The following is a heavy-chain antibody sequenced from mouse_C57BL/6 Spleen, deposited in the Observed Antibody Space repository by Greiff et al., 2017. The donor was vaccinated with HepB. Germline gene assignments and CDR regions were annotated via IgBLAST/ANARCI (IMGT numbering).Heavy chain of an antibody. CDR2: IDPSDSYT. CDR1: GYTFTSYW. J-gene: IGHJ2*01. V-gene: IGHV1-50*01. Sequence: QVQLQQPGAELVKPGASVKLSCKASGYTFTSYWMQWVKQRPGQGLEWIGEIDPSDSYTNYNQKFKGKATLTVDTSSSTAYMQLSSLTSEDAAVYYCARGTTVVAKDDWGQGTTLTVSS. D-gene: IGHD1-1*01. CDR3: ARGTTVVAKDD.